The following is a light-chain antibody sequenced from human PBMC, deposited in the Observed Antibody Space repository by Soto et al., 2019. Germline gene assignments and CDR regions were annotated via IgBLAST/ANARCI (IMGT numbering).Light chain of an antibody. J-gene: IGKJ1*01. CDR1: QSISSW. CDR2: DAS. Sequence: DIQMTQSPSTLSASVGDRVTITCRASQSISSWLAWYQQKPGKAPKLLIYDASSLESGGPSRFSGSGSGTEFTLTIRRLQPDDFETYYCQQYNSYSWTFGQGTKVEIK. V-gene: IGKV1-5*01. CDR3: QQYNSYSWT.